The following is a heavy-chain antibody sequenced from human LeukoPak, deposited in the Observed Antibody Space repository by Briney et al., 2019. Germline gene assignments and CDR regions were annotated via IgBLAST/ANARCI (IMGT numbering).Heavy chain of an antibody. CDR3: ARAWFGELSPLDY. D-gene: IGHD3-10*01. V-gene: IGHV1-46*01. J-gene: IGHJ4*02. CDR2: INPSGGST. CDR1: GYTFTGYY. Sequence: ASVKVSCKASGYTFTGYYMHWVRQAPGQGLEWMGIINPSGGSTRYAQKFQGRVTMTRDTSTSTVYMELSSLRSEDTAVYYCARAWFGELSPLDYWGQGTLVTASS.